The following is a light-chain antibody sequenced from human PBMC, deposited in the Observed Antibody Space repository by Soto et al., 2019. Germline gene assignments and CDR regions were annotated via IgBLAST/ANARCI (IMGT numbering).Light chain of an antibody. CDR2: DAS. CDR1: QSVNNN. V-gene: IGKV3-11*01. J-gene: IGKJ1*01. Sequence: ETLMTQSPATLSVSPGERATLSCRASQSVNNNLAWYQQKPGQAPRLLIYDASNRATGIPARFSGSGSGTDFTLTISSLEPEDFAVYYCQQRSNWPLCTFGQGTKVDI. CDR3: QQRSNWPLCT.